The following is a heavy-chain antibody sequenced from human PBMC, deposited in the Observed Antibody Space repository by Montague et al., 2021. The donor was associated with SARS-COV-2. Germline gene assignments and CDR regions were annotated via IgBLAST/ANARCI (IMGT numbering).Heavy chain of an antibody. D-gene: IGHD1-26*01. J-gene: IGHJ4*03. CDR2: VFYRGST. Sequence: SETLSLTCTVSGDSISSLHYYWGWIRQSPGKGLEWIGNVFYRGSTYYNPSLRSRVTISVDTSKNQFALRLGSVTATDTAIYYCARRAGVVGDTRFDYWGQGTTVIVSS. CDR1: GDSISSLHYY. V-gene: IGHV4-39*01. CDR3: ARRAGVVGDTRFDY.